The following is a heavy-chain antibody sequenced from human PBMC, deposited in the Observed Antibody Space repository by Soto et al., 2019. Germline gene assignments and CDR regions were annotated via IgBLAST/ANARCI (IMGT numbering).Heavy chain of an antibody. CDR2: IYYSGST. J-gene: IGHJ3*02. D-gene: IGHD3-22*01. V-gene: IGHV4-59*01. Sequence: PSETLSLTYTVSGGSISSYYWSWIRQPPGKGLEWIGYIYYSGSTNYNPSLKSRVTISADTSKNQFSLKLSSVTAADTAVYYCARDPLLGDSSGYYYGGDVGAFDIWGQGTMVTVSS. CDR3: ARDPLLGDSSGYYYGGDVGAFDI. CDR1: GGSISSYY.